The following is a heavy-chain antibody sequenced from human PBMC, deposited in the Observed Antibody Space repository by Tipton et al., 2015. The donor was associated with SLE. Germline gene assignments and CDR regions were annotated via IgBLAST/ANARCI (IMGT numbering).Heavy chain of an antibody. CDR1: GGSISSYY. J-gene: IGHJ6*03. CDR2: IYYSGST. CDR3: ARDRGIAARPSYYYYYMDA. D-gene: IGHD6-6*01. Sequence: TLSLTCTVSGGSISSYYWSWIRQPPGKGLEWIGYIYYSGSTNYNPSLKSRVTISVDTSKNQFSLKLSSVTAADTAVYYCARDRGIAARPSYYYYYMDAWGKGTTVTVSS. V-gene: IGHV4-59*01.